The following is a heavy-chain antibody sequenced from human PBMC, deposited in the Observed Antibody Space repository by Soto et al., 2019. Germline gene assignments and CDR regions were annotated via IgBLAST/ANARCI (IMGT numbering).Heavy chain of an antibody. J-gene: IGHJ4*02. D-gene: IGHD3-22*01. Sequence: QVQLVESGGGVVQPGRSLRLSCAASGFTFSSYGMHWVRQAPGKGLEWVAVIWYDGSNKYYADSVKGRFTISRDNSKNTLYLQMNSLRAEDTAVYYCARDLGLSFTYYYDSSGYLDYWGQGTLVTVSS. V-gene: IGHV3-33*01. CDR1: GFTFSSYG. CDR3: ARDLGLSFTYYYDSSGYLDY. CDR2: IWYDGSNK.